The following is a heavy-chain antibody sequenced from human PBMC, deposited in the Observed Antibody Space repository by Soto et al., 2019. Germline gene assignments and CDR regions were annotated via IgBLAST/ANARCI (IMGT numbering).Heavy chain of an antibody. CDR2: IYGNGRST. CDR1: GFTFSIYT. J-gene: IGHJ4*02. D-gene: IGHD1-26*01. V-gene: IGHV3-23*01. Sequence: EVQLLESGGGLVQPAGSLRLSCAASGFTFSIYTMSWFRQAPGKGLVWVSSIYGNGRSTFYSASVKGRFTISRDNSGNTVYLQMSSLRAEDTAIYYCAKDFTPDSRWDSDYWGQGSLVTVSS. CDR3: AKDFTPDSRWDSDY.